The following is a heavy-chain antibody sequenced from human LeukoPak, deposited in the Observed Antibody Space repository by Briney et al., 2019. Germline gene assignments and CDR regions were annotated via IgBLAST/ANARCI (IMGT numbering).Heavy chain of an antibody. D-gene: IGHD1-1*01. Sequence: GGSLRLSCAASGFTFSYYAMTWVRQAPGKGLEWVGRLKSRGGGETADYSAPVKGRFTVSRDDSQNTLYLQMNSLKIEDTAVYFCSWELDVSFGRRLEHWGQGTLVTVAS. V-gene: IGHV3-15*01. CDR2: LKSRGGGETA. CDR3: SWELDVSFGRRLEH. CDR1: GFTFSYYA. J-gene: IGHJ5*02.